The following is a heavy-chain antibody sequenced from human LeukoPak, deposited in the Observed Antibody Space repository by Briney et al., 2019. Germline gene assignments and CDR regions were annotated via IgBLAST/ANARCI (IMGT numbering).Heavy chain of an antibody. CDR1: GGSFSDYY. D-gene: IGHD3-10*01. J-gene: IGHJ5*02. CDR3: ARGRKFYGSGRYYNWFDP. CDR2: IYYSGST. Sequence: SETLSLTCAVYGGSFSDYYWSWIRQPPGKGLEWIGYIYYSGSTYYNPSLKSRVTISVDTSKNQFSLKLSSVTAADTAVYYCARGRKFYGSGRYYNWFDPWGQGTLVTVSS. V-gene: IGHV4-30-4*01.